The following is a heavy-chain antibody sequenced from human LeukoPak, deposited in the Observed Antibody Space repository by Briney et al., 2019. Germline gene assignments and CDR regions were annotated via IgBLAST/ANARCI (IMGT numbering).Heavy chain of an antibody. V-gene: IGHV4-61*02. Sequence: SETLSLTCTVSGGSISSGSYYWSWIRQPAGKGLEWIVRIYTSGSTNYNPSLKSRVTISVDTSKNQFSLKLSSVTAADTAVYYCASTRATVVTPGDYYYYYMDVWGKGTTVTVSS. CDR2: IYTSGST. D-gene: IGHD4-23*01. CDR3: ASTRATVVTPGDYYYYYMDV. J-gene: IGHJ6*03. CDR1: GGSISSGSYY.